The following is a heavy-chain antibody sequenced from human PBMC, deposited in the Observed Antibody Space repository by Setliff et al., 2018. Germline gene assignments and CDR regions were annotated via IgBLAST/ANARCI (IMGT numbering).Heavy chain of an antibody. J-gene: IGHJ6*03. D-gene: IGHD3-22*01. V-gene: IGHV4-61*09. CDR2: IYASWST. Sequence: SETLSLTCTVSGDSINSRTNYWSWIRQPAGKGPEWIVHIYASWSTNYNPSLKSRVTISLDTSKNQFSLKTEDTAVYYFRLTLPYDYDSSGSLWFMDVWGKGTTVTVSS. CDR1: GDSINSRTNY. CDR3: YDYDSSGSLWFMDV.